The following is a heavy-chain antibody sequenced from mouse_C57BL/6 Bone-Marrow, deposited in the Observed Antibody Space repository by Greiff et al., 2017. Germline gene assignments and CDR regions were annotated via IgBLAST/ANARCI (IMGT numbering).Heavy chain of an antibody. V-gene: IGHV14-3*01. D-gene: IGHD3-2*02. CDR1: GFNIKNTY. CDR3: ARVPDSSGYFAY. J-gene: IGHJ3*01. Sequence: VQLQQSVAELVRPGASVKLSCTASGFNIKNTYMHWVKQRPEQGLEWIGRIDPANGNTKYASKFQGKATITADTTSNTAYLQLRSLPSEDTAIYYCARVPDSSGYFAYGGQGTRVTVSA. CDR2: IDPANGNT.